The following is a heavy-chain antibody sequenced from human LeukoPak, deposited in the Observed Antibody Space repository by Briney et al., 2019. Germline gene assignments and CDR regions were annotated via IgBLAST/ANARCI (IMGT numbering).Heavy chain of an antibody. CDR1: GYSFTNYF. CDR2: INPSVGST. D-gene: IGHD3-22*01. J-gene: IGHJ3*02. CDR3: AGGSDYDKNAFDI. Sequence: ASVKVSCKASGYSFTNYFLHWVRQAPGQGLEWMGVINPSVGSTTYAQKFQGRVTMTRDTSTSTVYMEMSSLRSEDTAVYYCAGGSDYDKNAFDIWGQGTMVTVSS. V-gene: IGHV1-46*01.